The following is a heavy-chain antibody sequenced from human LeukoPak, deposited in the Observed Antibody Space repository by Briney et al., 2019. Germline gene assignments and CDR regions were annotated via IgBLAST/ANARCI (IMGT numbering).Heavy chain of an antibody. CDR2: IKQDGSEK. Sequence: GGSLRLSCADSGFTFSTRWMSWVRQAPGKGLEWVANIKQDGSEKQYVDSVKGRFAISRDNAENSLYLQMNSLKAEDAAVYYCGRFTRSGDSVYWGQGTLVTVSS. D-gene: IGHD7-27*01. CDR3: GRFTRSGDSVY. V-gene: IGHV3-7*04. CDR1: GFTFSTRW. J-gene: IGHJ4*02.